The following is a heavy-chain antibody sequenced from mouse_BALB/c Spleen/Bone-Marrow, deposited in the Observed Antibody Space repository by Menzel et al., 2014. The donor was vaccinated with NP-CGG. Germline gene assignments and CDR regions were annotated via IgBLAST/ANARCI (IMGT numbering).Heavy chain of an antibody. J-gene: IGHJ2*01. CDR2: IDPFNGGT. CDR3: ARAYDFLDY. V-gene: IGHV1-28*01. CDR1: SYSFTSYY. Sequence: EVQLQQSGPELMKPGASVKISCKASSYSFTSYYMHWVKQSHGKSLEWIGYIDPFNGGTSYNQKFKGKATLTVDKSSNTAYMHLSSLTSEDSAVYYCARAYDFLDYWGQGSTLTVSS. D-gene: IGHD2-4*01.